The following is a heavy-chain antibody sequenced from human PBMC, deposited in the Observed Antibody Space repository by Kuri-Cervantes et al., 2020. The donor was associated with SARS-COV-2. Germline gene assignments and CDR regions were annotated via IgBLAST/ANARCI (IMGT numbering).Heavy chain of an antibody. Sequence: GESLKISCAASGFTFSSYWMHWVRQAPGKGLEWVSAISGSGGSTYYADSVKGRFTISRDNSKNTLYLQVNSLRAEDTAVYYCAKDRSGVQYNWNLGDYWGQGTLVTVSS. J-gene: IGHJ4*02. CDR1: GFTFSSYW. V-gene: IGHV3-23*01. CDR2: ISGSGGST. CDR3: AKDRSGVQYNWNLGDY. D-gene: IGHD1-20*01.